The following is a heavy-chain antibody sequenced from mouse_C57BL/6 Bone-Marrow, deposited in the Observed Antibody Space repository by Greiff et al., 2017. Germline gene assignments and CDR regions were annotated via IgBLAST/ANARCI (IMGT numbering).Heavy chain of an antibody. J-gene: IGHJ1*03. D-gene: IGHD1-1*01. Sequence: EVQRVESGGGLVKPGGSLKLSCAASGFTFSSYAMSWVRQTPEKRLEWVATISDGGSYTYYPDNVKGRFTISRDNAKNNLYLQMSHLKSKDTAMYYCARDFITTARYFDVWGTGTTVTVSS. CDR1: GFTFSSYA. CDR2: ISDGGSYT. CDR3: ARDFITTARYFDV. V-gene: IGHV5-4*01.